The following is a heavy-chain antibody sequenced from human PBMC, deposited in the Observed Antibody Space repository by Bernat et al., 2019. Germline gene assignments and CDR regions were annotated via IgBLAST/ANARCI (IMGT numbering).Heavy chain of an antibody. Sequence: EVQLVESGGGLIQPGGSLRLSCAASGFTVSSSYMCWVRQAPGKRLEWVSIIYSDGGTYYADSVKGRFTASRDHSKNTLYLQMNNLKVEDTAVYCCARWGVTTPFDYWGQGTLVTVSS. CDR2: IYSDGGT. CDR1: GFTVSSSY. CDR3: ARWGVTTPFDY. V-gene: IGHV3-53*01. J-gene: IGHJ4*02. D-gene: IGHD4-17*01.